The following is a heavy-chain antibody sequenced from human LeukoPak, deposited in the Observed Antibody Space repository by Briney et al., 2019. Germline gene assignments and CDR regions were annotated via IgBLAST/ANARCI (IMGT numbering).Heavy chain of an antibody. CDR2: ISYDGSNK. CDR3: AKDPSYSGSYGYFDY. CDR1: GFTFSSYG. J-gene: IGHJ4*02. V-gene: IGHV3-30*18. Sequence: GRSLRLSCAASGFTFSSYGMHWVRQAPGKGLEWVAVISYDGSNKYYADSVKGRFTISRDNSKNTLYLQMNSLRAEDTAVYYCAKDPSYSGSYGYFDYWGQGTLVTVSS. D-gene: IGHD1-26*01.